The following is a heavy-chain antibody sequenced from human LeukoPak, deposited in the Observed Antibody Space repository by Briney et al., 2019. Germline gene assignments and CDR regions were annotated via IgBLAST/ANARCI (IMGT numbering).Heavy chain of an antibody. J-gene: IGHJ4*02. V-gene: IGHV3-33*01. Sequence: GGSLRLSCAASGFTFSSYVMHWVRQAPGKGLEWVAVIGYDGSNKFYADSVKGRFTISRDNSKSTLFLQMNSLRAEDTAVYYCAREYRGEYYFAYWGQGTLVTVSS. CDR1: GFTFSSYV. CDR3: AREYRGEYYFAY. D-gene: IGHD3-10*01. CDR2: IGYDGSNK.